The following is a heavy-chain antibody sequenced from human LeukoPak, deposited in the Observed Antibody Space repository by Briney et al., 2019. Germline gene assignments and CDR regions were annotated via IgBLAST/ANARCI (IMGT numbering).Heavy chain of an antibody. CDR2: IYPDDSDT. V-gene: IGHV5-51*01. D-gene: IGHD4-17*01. J-gene: IGHJ3*02. CDR3: ARTGTTPYDAFDI. CDR1: GYTFTSYW. Sequence: GESLKISCKGSGYTFTSYWIGWVRQMPGKGLEWMGIIYPDDSDTRYSPSFQGQVSISADKSISTAYLQWSSLKAWDTAMYCCARTGTTPYDAFDIWGQGTLVTVSS.